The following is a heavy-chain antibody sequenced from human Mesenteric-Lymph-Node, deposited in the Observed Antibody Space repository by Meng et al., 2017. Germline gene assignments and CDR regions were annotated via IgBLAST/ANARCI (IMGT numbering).Heavy chain of an antibody. D-gene: IGHD4-23*01. V-gene: IGHV3-33*01. CDR1: GFTFRSYG. J-gene: IGHJ4*02. CDR2: IWSDGSNR. CDR3: ARGYYGGNSDFDY. Sequence: QVQLVESGGGVVQPGGSLRLSCAASGFTFRSYGMHWVRQAPGKGLEWVAVIWSDGSNRYYADSVKGRFAISRDISKNTLILQMNSLRAEDTAVYYCARGYYGGNSDFDYWGQGTLVTVSS.